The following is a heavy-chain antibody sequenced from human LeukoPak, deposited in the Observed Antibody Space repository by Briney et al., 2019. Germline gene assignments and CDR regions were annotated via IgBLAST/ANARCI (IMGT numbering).Heavy chain of an antibody. D-gene: IGHD6-6*01. CDR3: ARDSHKYSSSFDY. Sequence: SVKVSCKASGYTFTSYYMHWVRQAPGQGLEWMGGIIPIFGTANYAQKFQGRVTITADESTSTAYMELSSLRSEDTAVYYCARDSHKYSSSFDYWGQGTLVTVSS. V-gene: IGHV1-69*13. J-gene: IGHJ4*02. CDR2: IIPIFGTA. CDR1: GYTFTSYY.